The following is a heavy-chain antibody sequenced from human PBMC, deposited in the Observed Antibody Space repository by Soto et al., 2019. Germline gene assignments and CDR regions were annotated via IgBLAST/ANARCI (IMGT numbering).Heavy chain of an antibody. J-gene: IGHJ4*02. V-gene: IGHV4-38-2*01. CDR3: ARTHSGSYYSVFNY. CDR2: IYRSGTT. Sequence: SETLSLTCVVSNFSISSGYYWGWIRQSPGKGLEWIASIYRSGTTSYNPSLKSRVTISVDPSKNQFSLMLTAVTAADTAVYYCARTHSGSYYSVFNYWGRGSLVTSP. CDR1: NFSISSGYY. D-gene: IGHD1-26*01.